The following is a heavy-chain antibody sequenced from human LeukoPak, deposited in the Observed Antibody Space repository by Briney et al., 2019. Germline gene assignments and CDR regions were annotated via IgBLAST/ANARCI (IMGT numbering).Heavy chain of an antibody. CDR2: ISSSSSTI. D-gene: IGHD3-16*02. V-gene: IGHV3-48*01. CDR3: ARGPRITFGGVTVTRVLVN. J-gene: IGHJ4*02. CDR1: GFTFSSYS. Sequence: GGSLRLSCAASGFTFSSYSMNWVRQAPGKGLEWVSYISSSSSTIYYADSVKGRFTISRDNAKNSLYLQMNSLRAEDTAVYYCARGPRITFGGVTVTRVLVNWGQGTLVTVSS.